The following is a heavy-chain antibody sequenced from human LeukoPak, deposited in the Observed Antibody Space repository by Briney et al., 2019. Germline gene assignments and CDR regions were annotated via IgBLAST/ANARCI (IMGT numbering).Heavy chain of an antibody. D-gene: IGHD3/OR15-3a*01. CDR3: ARQTGSGLFILP. CDR2: IYYSGNT. J-gene: IGHJ4*02. Sequence: SETLSLTCTVSGVSISSSNSYWGWIRQPPGKGLEWIGSIYYSGNTYYNASLKSQVSISIDTSKNQFSLRLTSVTAADTALYYCARQTGSGLFILPGGQGTLVTVSS. CDR1: GVSISSSNSY. V-gene: IGHV4-39*01.